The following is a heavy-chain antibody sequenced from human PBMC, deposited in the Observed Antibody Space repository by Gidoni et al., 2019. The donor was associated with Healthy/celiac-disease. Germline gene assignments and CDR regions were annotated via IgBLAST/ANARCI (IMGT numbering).Heavy chain of an antibody. D-gene: IGHD3-22*01. V-gene: IGHV5-10-1*03. CDR2: MDTSNSYT. CDR3: ASHYYDSSGYYNYDY. CDR1: GYSFTSDW. Sequence: EVQLVQSGAEVKKPGESLRISCKGSGYSFTSDWISGVRQMPGKGLEWMGRMDTSNSYTNSSPSFQGHVTISADKSISTAYLQWSSLKASDTAMYYCASHYYDSSGYYNYDYWGQGTLVTVSS. J-gene: IGHJ4*02.